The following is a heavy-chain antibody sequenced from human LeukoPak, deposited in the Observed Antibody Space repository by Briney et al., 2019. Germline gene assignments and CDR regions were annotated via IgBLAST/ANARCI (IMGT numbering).Heavy chain of an antibody. Sequence: ASVRVSSKASGGTFTIYAISWVRQAPGQGLERMGGIIPIFGTANYTQKFQGRVTITADKSTSTAYMELSSLRSEDTAVYYCARFDYGDYGDLWYYGMDVWGKGTTVTVSS. J-gene: IGHJ6*04. CDR3: ARFDYGDYGDLWYYGMDV. V-gene: IGHV1-69*06. CDR2: IIPIFGTA. D-gene: IGHD4-17*01. CDR1: GGTFTIYA.